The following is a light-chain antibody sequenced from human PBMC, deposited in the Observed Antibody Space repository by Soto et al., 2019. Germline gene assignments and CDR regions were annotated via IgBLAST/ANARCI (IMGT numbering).Light chain of an antibody. J-gene: IGKJ1*01. CDR1: ESISSW. CDR3: QDYSPYSWT. Sequence: DIQITQPPSTLPASVGDTVTINNLASESISSWLAWYQEKPGKAPNLLIYDASSLESGVPSRFSGSGSGTEFTLTISSLQPDDFATYYCQDYSPYSWTFGQGTKVDI. CDR2: DAS. V-gene: IGKV1-5*01.